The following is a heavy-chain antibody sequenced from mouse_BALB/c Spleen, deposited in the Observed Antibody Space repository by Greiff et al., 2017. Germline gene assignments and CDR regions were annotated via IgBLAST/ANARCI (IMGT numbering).Heavy chain of an antibody. CDR2: IYPGSGNT. CDR1: GYAFTNYW. V-gene: IGHV1-63*02. D-gene: IGHD3-2*01. Sequence: QVQLQQSGAELVRPGTSVKISCKASGYAFTNYWLGWVKQRPGHGLEWIGDIYPGSGNTNYNEKFKGKATLTVDTSSSTAYVDLSSLTSEDSAVYYCARDRGRGNAMDYWGQGTSVTVSS. J-gene: IGHJ4*01. CDR3: ARDRGRGNAMDY.